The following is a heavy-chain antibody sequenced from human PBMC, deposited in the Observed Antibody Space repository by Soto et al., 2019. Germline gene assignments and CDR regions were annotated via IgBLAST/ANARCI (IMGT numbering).Heavy chain of an antibody. CDR2: IHYTGTT. Sequence: QVQLQESGPGLVKPSETLSLTCTVSGGSVSSGSYYWSWIRQPPGKGLEWIGFIHYTGTTNYNPSLKSRVTISVDTSKNQFSLKLNSVTAADTAVFYCARVAEGYTGSSSLDSWGQGTLVTVSS. V-gene: IGHV4-61*01. CDR3: ARVAEGYTGSSSLDS. J-gene: IGHJ4*02. D-gene: IGHD6-6*01. CDR1: GGSVSSGSYY.